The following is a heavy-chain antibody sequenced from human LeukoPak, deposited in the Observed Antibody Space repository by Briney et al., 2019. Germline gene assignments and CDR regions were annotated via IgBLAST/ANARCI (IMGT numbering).Heavy chain of an antibody. D-gene: IGHD5-18*01. CDR3: ARHSSWIQLLFDY. CDR2: INHSGST. V-gene: IGHV4-34*01. J-gene: IGHJ4*02. Sequence: SETLSLTCAVYGGSFSGYYWSWIRQPPGKGLEWIGEINHSGSTNYNPSLKGRVTISVDTSKNQFSLKLSSVTAADTAVYYCARHSSWIQLLFDYWGQGTLVTVSS. CDR1: GGSFSGYY.